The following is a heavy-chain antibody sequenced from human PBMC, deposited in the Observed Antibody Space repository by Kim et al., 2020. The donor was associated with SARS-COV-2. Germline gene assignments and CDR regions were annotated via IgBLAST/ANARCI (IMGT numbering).Heavy chain of an antibody. Sequence: SETLSLTCAVYGGSFSGYYWSWIRQPPGKGLEWIGEINHSGSTNYNPSLKSRVTISVDTSKNQFSLKRRSVTAADTAVYYCARGRVKLVQSHRYYFDYWGQGTLVTVSS. CDR3: ARGRVKLVQSHRYYFDY. CDR1: GGSFSGYY. J-gene: IGHJ4*02. D-gene: IGHD6-13*01. V-gene: IGHV4-34*01. CDR2: INHSGST.